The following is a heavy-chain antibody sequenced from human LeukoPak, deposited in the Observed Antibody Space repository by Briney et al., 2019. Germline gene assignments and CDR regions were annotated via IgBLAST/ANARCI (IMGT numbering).Heavy chain of an antibody. CDR3: ARGEGYCSSTSCSYYYMDV. CDR1: GGSFSGYY. J-gene: IGHJ6*03. Sequence: PSETLSLTCAVYGGSFSGYYWSWIRQPPGKGLEWLGEINHSGSTNYNPSLKSRVTISVDTSKNQFSLKLSSVTAADTAVYYCARGEGYCSSTSCSYYYMDVWGKGTTVTISS. V-gene: IGHV4-34*01. D-gene: IGHD2-2*01. CDR2: INHSGST.